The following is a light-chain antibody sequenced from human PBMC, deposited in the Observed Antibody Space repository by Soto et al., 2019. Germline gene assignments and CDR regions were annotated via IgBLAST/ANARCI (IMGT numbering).Light chain of an antibody. J-gene: IGKJ1*01. CDR1: QSVSSSY. V-gene: IGKV3-20*01. Sequence: ESVLTQSPDTLSLSPGERATLSCRASQSVSSSYLAWYQQKPGQAPRLLIYGASDRATGIPVRFSGSGSGTDFTLTISRLEPEDFAVYYCQQYGSSQTFGQGTKVEIK. CDR3: QQYGSSQT. CDR2: GAS.